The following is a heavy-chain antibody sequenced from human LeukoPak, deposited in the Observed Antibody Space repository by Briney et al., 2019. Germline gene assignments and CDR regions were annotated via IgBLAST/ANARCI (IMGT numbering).Heavy chain of an antibody. V-gene: IGHV4-4*07. CDR2: IYTTGST. CDR3: AREGAEVRGVLVKYYFDY. D-gene: IGHD3-10*01. J-gene: IGHJ4*02. CDR1: GGSISSYY. Sequence: SETLSLTCTVSGGSISSYYWSWIRQPAAKGLDWLGRIYTTGSTNYNPSLKSRVTMSVDTSKNQFSLKLTSVTAADTAVYYCAREGAEVRGVLVKYYFDYWGQGALVTVSS.